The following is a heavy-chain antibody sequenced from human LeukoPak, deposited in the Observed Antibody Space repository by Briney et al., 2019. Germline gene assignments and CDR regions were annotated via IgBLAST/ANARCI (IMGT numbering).Heavy chain of an antibody. Sequence: PSETLSLTCTVSGGSISSSSYYWGWIRQPPGKGLEWIGTIYYSGSTYYYPSLKSRVTISVDTSKNQFSLKLNSVTAADTAVYYCVISSGYYTYDYWGQGTLVTVSS. J-gene: IGHJ4*02. D-gene: IGHD3-22*01. V-gene: IGHV4-39*01. CDR1: GGSISSSSYY. CDR2: IYYSGST. CDR3: VISSGYYTYDY.